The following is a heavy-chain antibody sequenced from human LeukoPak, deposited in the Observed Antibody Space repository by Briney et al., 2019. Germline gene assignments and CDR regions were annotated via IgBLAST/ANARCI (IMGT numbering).Heavy chain of an antibody. CDR3: AREWELLRKYLYH. Sequence: SVKVSCKASGYTFTGYYLHWVRQAPGRGLDWMGWINPNSGGTTYAQNSKGRVTMTWDTSISTAYMELSRLRSDDTAVYYCAREWELLRKYLYHWGQGTLVTVS. V-gene: IGHV1-2*02. J-gene: IGHJ1*01. CDR1: GYTFTGYY. D-gene: IGHD1-26*01. CDR2: INPNSGGT.